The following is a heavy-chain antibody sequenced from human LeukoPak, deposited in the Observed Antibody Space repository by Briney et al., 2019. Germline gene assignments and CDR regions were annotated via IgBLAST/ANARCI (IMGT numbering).Heavy chain of an antibody. Sequence: GGSLRLSCAASGFTFSSYVMTWVRQTPGKGLEWVSSISDGDGSTYHADSVKGRFTISRDNSKNTLYLQMNSLRAEDTAVYYCAKNIGYYYDSSGYYEDYWGQGTLVTVSS. D-gene: IGHD3-22*01. CDR2: ISDGDGST. CDR3: AKNIGYYYDSSGYYEDY. J-gene: IGHJ4*02. V-gene: IGHV3-23*01. CDR1: GFTFSSYV.